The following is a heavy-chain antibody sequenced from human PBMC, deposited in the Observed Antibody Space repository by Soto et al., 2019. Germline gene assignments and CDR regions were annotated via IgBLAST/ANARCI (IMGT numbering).Heavy chain of an antibody. Sequence: PSETLSLTCAVYGGSFSGYYWCWIRQPPGKGLESSGEINHSGSTSYTPSPKSRVTISVDTSKNQFSVKLSSVTAADTAVYYCARGELVVVAATPYPYYMDVWGKGTTLTVSS. CDR2: INHSGST. CDR1: GGSFSGYY. CDR3: ARGELVVVAATPYPYYMDV. J-gene: IGHJ6*03. D-gene: IGHD2-15*01. V-gene: IGHV4-34*01.